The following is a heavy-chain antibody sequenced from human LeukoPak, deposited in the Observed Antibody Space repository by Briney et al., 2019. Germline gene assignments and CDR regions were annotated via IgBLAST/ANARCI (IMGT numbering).Heavy chain of an antibody. Sequence: PGGSLRLSCAASGFTFSSYAMYWVRQAPGKGLEWVAVISYDGSNKYYADSVKGRFTISRDNSKNTLYLQMNSLRAEDTAVYYCAKLVLGYGRPHDYWGQGTLVTVSS. CDR1: GFTFSSYA. J-gene: IGHJ4*02. D-gene: IGHD5-18*01. CDR3: AKLVLGYGRPHDY. V-gene: IGHV3-30-3*02. CDR2: ISYDGSNK.